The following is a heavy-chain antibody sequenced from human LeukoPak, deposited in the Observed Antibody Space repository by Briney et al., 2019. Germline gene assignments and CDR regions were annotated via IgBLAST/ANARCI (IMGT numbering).Heavy chain of an antibody. J-gene: IGHJ4*02. D-gene: IGHD3-22*01. Sequence: SETLSLTCTVAGGSISSYYWSWIRQPPGKGLEWIGYISYSGSTNYDPSLKSRVTISVDTSKNQFSLKLSSVTAADTAVYYCARERTSGYSYYFDYWVQATLVTVSS. CDR2: ISYSGST. V-gene: IGHV4-59*01. CDR1: GGSISSYY. CDR3: ARERTSGYSYYFDY.